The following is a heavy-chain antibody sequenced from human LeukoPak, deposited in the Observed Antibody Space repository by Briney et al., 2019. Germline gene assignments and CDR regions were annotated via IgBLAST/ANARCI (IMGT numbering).Heavy chain of an antibody. V-gene: IGHV3-30*02. D-gene: IGHD2-2*01. CDR1: GFTFSSYG. Sequence: PGGSLRLSCAASGFTFSSYGMHWVRQAPGKGLEWVAFIRYDGSNKYYADSVKGRFTISRDNSKNTLYLQMNSLRAEDTAVYYCAKDRIGYCSSTSCSFRSWGQGTLVTVSS. J-gene: IGHJ4*02. CDR2: IRYDGSNK. CDR3: AKDRIGYCSSTSCSFRS.